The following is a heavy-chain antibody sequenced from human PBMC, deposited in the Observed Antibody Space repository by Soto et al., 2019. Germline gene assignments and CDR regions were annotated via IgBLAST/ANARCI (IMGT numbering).Heavy chain of an antibody. J-gene: IGHJ4*02. CDR1: GYRFSRYG. D-gene: IGHD2-21*01. V-gene: IGHV1-18*01. CDR3: ARDEEDANLMIVVLPGDY. CDR2: VSTYDGNT. Sequence: QVQLVQSGGEVKEPGASVKVSCKASGYRFSRYGINWVRQAPGQGLEWMGWVSTYDGNTQYAQTFQGRITMTTDTSTNTVYLELRSLTSDDTAVYYCARDEEDANLMIVVLPGDYWGQGTLVSVSS.